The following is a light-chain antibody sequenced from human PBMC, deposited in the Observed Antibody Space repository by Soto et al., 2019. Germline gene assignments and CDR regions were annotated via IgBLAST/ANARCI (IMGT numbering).Light chain of an antibody. Sequence: DIQLTQSPSSLSASVGDRVTITCRASQNIGSNLNWYQQKPGQAPNLLIYAASTLQSGVPSRFSGSGSGTDFTLTINSLQPEDFATFYCQQCYYSMYTFGQGTKLEIK. CDR1: QNIGSN. CDR2: AAS. CDR3: QQCYYSMYT. V-gene: IGKV1-39*01. J-gene: IGKJ2*01.